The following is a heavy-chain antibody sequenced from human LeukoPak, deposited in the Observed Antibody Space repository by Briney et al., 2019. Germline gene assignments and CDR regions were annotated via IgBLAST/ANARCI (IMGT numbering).Heavy chain of an antibody. CDR2: ISSSSSYI. D-gene: IGHD4-17*01. CDR1: GFTFSSYS. V-gene: IGHV3-21*01. CDR3: ARYYGDYGRWFDP. J-gene: IGHJ5*02. Sequence: GGSLRLSCAASGFTFSSYSMNWVRQAPGKGLEWVSSISSSSSYIYYADSVKGRFTISRDNAKNSLYLQMNSLRAEDTAVYYCARYYGDYGRWFDPWGQGPLVTVSS.